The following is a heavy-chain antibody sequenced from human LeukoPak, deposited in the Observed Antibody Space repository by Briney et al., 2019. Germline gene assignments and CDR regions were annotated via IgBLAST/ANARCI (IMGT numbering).Heavy chain of an antibody. V-gene: IGHV3-53*01. CDR2: ISSEGFT. CDR1: GVAVNSYF. CDR3: ARGRGGD. J-gene: IGHJ4*02. D-gene: IGHD2-15*01. Sequence: GGSLRLXCAVAGVAVNSYFMGWVRQAPGKGLEWVSLISSEGFTYYADSVKGRFTISRDNSKNTLYLQMNSLRAEDTAFYYCARGRGGDWGQGALVTVSS.